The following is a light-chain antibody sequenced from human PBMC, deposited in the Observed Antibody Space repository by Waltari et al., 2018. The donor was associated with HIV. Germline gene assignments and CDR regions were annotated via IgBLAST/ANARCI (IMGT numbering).Light chain of an antibody. J-gene: IGKJ1*01. CDR1: QSVSSSY. V-gene: IGKV3-20*01. CDR3: QQYGSSPRT. Sequence: EIVLTQSPGTLSLSPGERATLSCRASQSVSSSYLAWYQQKPGQAPRLGIYGASSRATGVPDGFSGSGCGTDVTLTSSSLEPEDFAVYCCQQYGSSPRTVGQGTEVEIK. CDR2: GAS.